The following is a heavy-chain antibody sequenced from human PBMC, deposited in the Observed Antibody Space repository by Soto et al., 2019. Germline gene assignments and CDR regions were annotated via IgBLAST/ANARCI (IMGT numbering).Heavy chain of an antibody. D-gene: IGHD3-16*01. V-gene: IGHV4-31*03. Sequence: QVQLQESGPGLVKPSQTLSLTCTVSGGSISSGDYYWSWIRQHPGKGLEWIGYIYYSGSTYYNPSLKSRVTISVVTSKNPSSLKLSSVTAAVTAVYCCASWWSASRQGFDPWGQGTLVTVSS. CDR3: ASWWSASRQGFDP. CDR2: IYYSGST. CDR1: GGSISSGDYY. J-gene: IGHJ5*02.